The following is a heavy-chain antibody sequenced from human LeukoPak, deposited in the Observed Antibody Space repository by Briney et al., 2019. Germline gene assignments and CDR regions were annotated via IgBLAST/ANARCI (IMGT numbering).Heavy chain of an antibody. CDR1: GFTFSSYA. CDR3: AREEGAYSGRELDY. V-gene: IGHV3-23*01. J-gene: IGHJ4*02. D-gene: IGHD5-12*01. Sequence: PGGSLRLSCAASGFTFSSYAMGWVRQAPGKGLEWVSAITGSGDSTYYADSVKGRFTISRDNSKNTLYLQMNSLRAEDTAVYYCAREEGAYSGRELDYWGQGTLVTVSS. CDR2: ITGSGDST.